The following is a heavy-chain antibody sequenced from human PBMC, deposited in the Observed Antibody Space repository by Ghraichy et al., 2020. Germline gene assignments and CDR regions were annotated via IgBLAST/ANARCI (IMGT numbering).Heavy chain of an antibody. V-gene: IGHV2-70*01. CDR1: GFSLSTSGMC. Sequence: SGPTLVKPTQTLTLTCTFSGFSLSTSGMCVSWIRQPPGKALEWLALIDWDDDKYYSTSLKTRLTISKDTSKNQVVLTMTNMDPVDTATYYCARITTVVTRSRNYYYYGMDVWGQGTTVTVSS. J-gene: IGHJ6*02. CDR3: ARITTVVTRSRNYYYYGMDV. D-gene: IGHD4-23*01. CDR2: IDWDDDK.